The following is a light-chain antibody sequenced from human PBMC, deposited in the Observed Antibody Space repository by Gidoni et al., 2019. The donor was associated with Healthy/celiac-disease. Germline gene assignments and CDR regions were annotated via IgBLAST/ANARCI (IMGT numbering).Light chain of an antibody. Sequence: DIVMTQSPDSQAVSLGERATNNCKSSQSVLYSSNNKNYLAWYQQKPGQPPKLLIYWASTRESGVPDRFSGSGSGTDFTLTISSLQAEDVAVYYCQQYYSTPYTFGQGTKLEIK. CDR3: QQYYSTPYT. CDR1: QSVLYSSNNKNY. J-gene: IGKJ2*01. V-gene: IGKV4-1*01. CDR2: WAS.